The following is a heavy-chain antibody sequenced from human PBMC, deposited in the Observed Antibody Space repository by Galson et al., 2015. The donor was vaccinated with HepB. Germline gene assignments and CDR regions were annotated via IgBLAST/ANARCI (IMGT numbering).Heavy chain of an antibody. Sequence: SLRLSCAASGFTFSSYSMNWVRQAPGKGLEWVSYISSSSSTIYYADSVKGRFTISRDNAKNSLYLQMNSLRAEDTAVYYCARDPVVVTAPRSWYFDLWGRGTLVTVSS. CDR2: ISSSSSTI. CDR3: ARDPVVVTAPRSWYFDL. CDR1: GFTFSSYS. J-gene: IGHJ2*01. D-gene: IGHD2-21*02. V-gene: IGHV3-48*04.